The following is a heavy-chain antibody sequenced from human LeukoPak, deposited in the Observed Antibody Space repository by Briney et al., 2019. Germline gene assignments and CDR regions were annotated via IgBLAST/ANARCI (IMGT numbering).Heavy chain of an antibody. CDR2: IGSKAYGGTT. V-gene: IGHV3-49*03. CDR1: GFIFGDYE. D-gene: IGHD4-11*01. J-gene: IGHJ3*02. Sequence: PGGSLRLSCTGSGFIFGDYEMSWFRQAPGKGLEWVPFIGSKAYGGTTQYAASVRGRFTISRDDSKSIAYLQMNSLKTEDTAVYYCARRDYSNHGGAFDIWGQGSVVTVSS. CDR3: ARRDYSNHGGAFDI.